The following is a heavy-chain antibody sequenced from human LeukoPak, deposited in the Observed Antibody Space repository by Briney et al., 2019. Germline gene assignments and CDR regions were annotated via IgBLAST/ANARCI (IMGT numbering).Heavy chain of an antibody. CDR3: ARDLAVFDAFDI. CDR1: GYTFTGYY. D-gene: IGHD2-8*02. J-gene: IGHJ3*02. V-gene: IGHV1-2*02. Sequence: GASVKVSCKASGYTFTGYYMHWLRQAPGQGLEWMGWINPNSGDTNYAQDFQGRVTMTRDTSISTAYMELSRLRYDDTAVYYCARDLAVFDAFDIWGQGTMVTVSS. CDR2: INPNSGDT.